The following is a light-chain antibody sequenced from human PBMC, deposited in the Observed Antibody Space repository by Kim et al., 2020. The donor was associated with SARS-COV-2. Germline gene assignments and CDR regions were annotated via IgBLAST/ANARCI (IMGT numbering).Light chain of an antibody. Sequence: ALGQPVRITCQGDSLRSYYSSWYQQKPGQAPVLVLYGKNNRPSVIPARFSGSSSGNTASLTITGAQAEDEADYYCNSRDSSGNHWVFGGGTQLTVL. V-gene: IGLV3-19*01. CDR1: SLRSYY. CDR2: GKN. CDR3: NSRDSSGNHWV. J-gene: IGLJ3*02.